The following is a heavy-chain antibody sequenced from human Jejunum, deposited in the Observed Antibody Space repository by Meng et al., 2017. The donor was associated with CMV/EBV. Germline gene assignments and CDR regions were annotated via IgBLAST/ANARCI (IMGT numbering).Heavy chain of an antibody. J-gene: IGHJ4*02. CDR3: ARGLDLPY. Sequence: KVSCKASGYTVNKYDISWVRQAPGQGLEWMGSMTPKSGNTVYAQKFQGRVTMTWDTSTTTAYMELSSLRSEDTAMYYCARGLDLPYWGQGTLVTVSS. V-gene: IGHV1-8*01. CDR2: MTPKSGNT. CDR1: GYTVNKYD.